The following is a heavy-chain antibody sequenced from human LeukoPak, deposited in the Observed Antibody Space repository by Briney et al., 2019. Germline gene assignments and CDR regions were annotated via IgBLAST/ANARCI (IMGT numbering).Heavy chain of an antibody. CDR1: GGSISSGGYY. Sequence: SETLSFTCTVSGGSISSGGYYWSWIRQHPGKGLEWIGYIYYSGSTYYNPSLKSRVTISVDTPKNQFSLKLSSVTAADTAVYYCASTTHLYSSSWFDYWGQGTLVTVSS. J-gene: IGHJ4*02. CDR2: IYYSGST. V-gene: IGHV4-31*03. CDR3: ASTTHLYSSSWFDY. D-gene: IGHD6-13*01.